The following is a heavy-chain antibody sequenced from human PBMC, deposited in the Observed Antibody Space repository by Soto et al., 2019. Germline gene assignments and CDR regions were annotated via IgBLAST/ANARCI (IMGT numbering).Heavy chain of an antibody. J-gene: IGHJ4*02. Sequence: QVQLQVSGPDLVKPSETLSLTCTVSADSISSYYWSWIRQPPGKGLEWIGYIYYSGSTNYNHSLKRRVTISIDTSKNQFSLKLSSVTAADTAVYYCAVRRDGYNYGFDYWGQGTLVTVSS. V-gene: IGHV4-59*01. CDR2: IYYSGST. CDR1: ADSISSYY. CDR3: AVRRDGYNYGFDY. D-gene: IGHD5-12*01.